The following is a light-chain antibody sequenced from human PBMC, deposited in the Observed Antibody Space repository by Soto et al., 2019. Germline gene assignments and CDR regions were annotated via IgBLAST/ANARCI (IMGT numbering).Light chain of an antibody. J-gene: IGKJ1*01. CDR1: QSIRNY. CDR3: KQTYSPPPGA. Sequence: DIQMTQSPSSLSASVGDRVTITCRASQSIRNYLNWYQQKPGKAPKVLTYTASSLQSGAPSRFSGSGSGTDFTLSIGSLQPEDFATYYYKQTYSPPPGAFGQGTKVE. V-gene: IGKV1-39*01. CDR2: TAS.